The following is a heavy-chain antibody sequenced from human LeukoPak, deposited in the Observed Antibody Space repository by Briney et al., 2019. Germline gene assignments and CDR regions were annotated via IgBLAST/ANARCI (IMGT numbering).Heavy chain of an antibody. CDR3: ARWLQA. CDR2: IRTNSSHI. CDR1: GFPFSTYT. V-gene: IGHV3-21*04. J-gene: IGHJ5*02. D-gene: IGHD5-24*01. Sequence: GGSLRLSCAASGFPFSTYTLNWVRQAPGKGLESVSSIRTNSSHIYYADSVKGRFTISRDNAKNSLFLQMNSLRAEDTAVYYCARWLQAWGQGTLVTVSS.